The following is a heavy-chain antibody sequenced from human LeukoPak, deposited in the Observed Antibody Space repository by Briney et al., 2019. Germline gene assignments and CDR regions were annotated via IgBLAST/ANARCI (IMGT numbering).Heavy chain of an antibody. Sequence: PGGSLRLSCAASGFTLSSHNMNWVRQAPMKGLEWVSSIGTDGSYIYYADSVQGRFTISRDNAKNSLYLQMNSLTAEDTAVYYCARKMKTGDRVGTFDIWGQGTMVTVSS. CDR3: ARKMKTGDRVGTFDI. D-gene: IGHD1-1*01. J-gene: IGHJ3*02. CDR1: GFTLSSHN. V-gene: IGHV3-21*01. CDR2: IGTDGSYI.